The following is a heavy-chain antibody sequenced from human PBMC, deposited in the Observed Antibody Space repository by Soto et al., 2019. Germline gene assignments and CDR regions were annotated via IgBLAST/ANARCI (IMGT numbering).Heavy chain of an antibody. CDR3: ARCSGGTCYSHAFDI. Sequence: GGSLRLSCAASGFTFSSYSMNWVRQAPGKGLEWVSYISSSSNTIYYADSVKGRFTISRDNAKNPLFLQMNSLRAEDTAVYYYARCSGGTCYSHAFDIWGQGTMVTVSS. J-gene: IGHJ3*02. V-gene: IGHV3-48*01. CDR1: GFTFSSYS. CDR2: ISSSSNTI. D-gene: IGHD2-15*01.